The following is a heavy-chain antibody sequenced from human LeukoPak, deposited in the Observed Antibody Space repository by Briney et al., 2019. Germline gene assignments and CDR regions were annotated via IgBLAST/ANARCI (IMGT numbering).Heavy chain of an antibody. Sequence: PSETLSLTCTVSGYSISSGHYWGWIRQPPGKGLEWIGSMYHSGSTYYNPSLKSRVTISVDTSKNQFSLKLSSVTAADTAVYYCARIYIAAAGLDYWGQGTLVTVSS. CDR3: ARIYIAAAGLDY. CDR2: MYHSGST. CDR1: GYSISSGHY. J-gene: IGHJ4*02. V-gene: IGHV4-38-2*02. D-gene: IGHD6-13*01.